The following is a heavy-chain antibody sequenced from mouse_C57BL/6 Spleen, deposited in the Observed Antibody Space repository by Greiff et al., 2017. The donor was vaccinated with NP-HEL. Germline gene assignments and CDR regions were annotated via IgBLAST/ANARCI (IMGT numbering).Heavy chain of an antibody. CDR2: INPNNGGT. V-gene: IGHV1-18*01. CDR3: ARGGYSNYGAY. Sequence: EVQLQQSGPELVKPGASVKIPCKASGYTFTDYNMDWVKQSHGKSLEWIGDINPNNGGTIYNQKFKGKATLTGDKSSSTAYMELRSLTSEDTAVHYCARGGYSNYGAYWGQGTLVTVSA. J-gene: IGHJ3*01. CDR1: GYTFTDYN. D-gene: IGHD2-5*01.